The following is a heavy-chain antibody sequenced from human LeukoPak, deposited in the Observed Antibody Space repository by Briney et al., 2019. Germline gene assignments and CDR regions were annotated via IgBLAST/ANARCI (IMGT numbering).Heavy chain of an antibody. Sequence: ASVKVSCKASSYTFTSYGISWVRQAPGQGLEWMGWISAYNGNTNYAQKLQGRVTMTTDTSTSTAYMELRSLRSDDTAVYYCARVGYYYDSSETVYYYYYGMDVWGQGTTVTVSS. J-gene: IGHJ6*02. CDR1: SYTFTSYG. CDR2: ISAYNGNT. CDR3: ARVGYYYDSSETVYYYYYGMDV. D-gene: IGHD3-22*01. V-gene: IGHV1-18*01.